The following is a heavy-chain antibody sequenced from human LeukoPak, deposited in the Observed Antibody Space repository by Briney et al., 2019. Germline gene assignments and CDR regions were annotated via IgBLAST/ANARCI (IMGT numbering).Heavy chain of an antibody. J-gene: IGHJ4*02. V-gene: IGHV3-15*01. Sequence: GGSLRLSCAASGLTFNIYSMNWVRQAPGKGLEWVGRIKSKTDGGTTDYAAPVKGRFTISRDDSKNTLYLQMNSLKTEDTAVYYCTTPGHLYSYGSGYWGQGTLVTVSS. CDR3: TTPGHLYSYGSGY. D-gene: IGHD5-18*01. CDR2: IKSKTDGGTT. CDR1: GLTFNIYS.